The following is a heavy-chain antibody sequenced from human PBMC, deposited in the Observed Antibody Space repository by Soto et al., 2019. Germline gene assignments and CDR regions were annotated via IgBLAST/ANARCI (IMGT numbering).Heavy chain of an antibody. J-gene: IGHJ6*02. CDR1: GGSISSYY. Sequence: SETLSLTCTVSGGSISSYYWSWIRQPPGKGLEWIGYIYYSGSTNYNPSLKSRVTISVDTSKNQFSLKLSSVTAADTAVYYCARGGRLLGYGMDVWGQGSTVTVS. CDR2: IYYSGST. CDR3: ARGGRLLGYGMDV. V-gene: IGHV4-59*01. D-gene: IGHD2-21*02.